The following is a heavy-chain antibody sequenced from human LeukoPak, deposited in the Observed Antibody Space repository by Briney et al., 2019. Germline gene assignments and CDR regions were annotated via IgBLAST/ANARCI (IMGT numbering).Heavy chain of an antibody. J-gene: IGHJ4*02. CDR2: IYYIGGT. V-gene: IGHV4-59*01. CDR1: GGSISSYY. CDR3: ASSRIGEFRYDY. Sequence: PSETLSLTCTVSGGSISSYYWSWIRQPPGKGLEWIGYIYYIGGTNYYPSLKSRVTISVDTSYNQFPLKLSSVTAADTAVYYCASSRIGEFRYDYWGQGTLVTVSS. D-gene: IGHD3-10*01.